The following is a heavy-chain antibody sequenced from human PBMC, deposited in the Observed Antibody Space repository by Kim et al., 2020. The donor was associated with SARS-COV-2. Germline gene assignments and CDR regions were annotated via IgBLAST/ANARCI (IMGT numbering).Heavy chain of an antibody. CDR2: INHSGST. CDR3: ARVWRFGVKRWFDP. J-gene: IGHJ5*02. D-gene: IGHD3-10*01. Sequence: SETLSLTCAVYGGSFSGYYWSWIRQPPGKGLEWIGEINHSGSTNYNPSLKSRVTISVDTSKNQFSLKLSSVTAADTAVYYCARVWRFGVKRWFDPWGQGTLVTVSS. CDR1: GGSFSGYY. V-gene: IGHV4-34*01.